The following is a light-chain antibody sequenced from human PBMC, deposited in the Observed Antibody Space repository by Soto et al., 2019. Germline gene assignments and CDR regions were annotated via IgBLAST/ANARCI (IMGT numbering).Light chain of an antibody. V-gene: IGKV2-30*01. J-gene: IGKJ1*01. Sequence: DVVMTQSPLSLPVTLGQPASISCRSSQGLLFSDGNTYLNWFQQRPGQSPRRLIYKVSNRDSGVRDRFSGSGSGTDFTLKISRVEAEDVGVYYCMQGTHWPWTFGQGTKVDIK. CDR2: KVS. CDR3: MQGTHWPWT. CDR1: QGLLFSDGNTY.